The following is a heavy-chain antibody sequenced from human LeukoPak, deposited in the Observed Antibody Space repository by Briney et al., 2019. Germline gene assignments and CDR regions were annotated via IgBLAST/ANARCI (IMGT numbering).Heavy chain of an antibody. Sequence: GGSLRLSCAASGFTFSNYDMHWVRQATGKGLEWVSGIGTAGDIYYPGSVKGRFTISRDNSKNTLYLQMNSLRAEDTAVFYCAKDSSVFHYDSRNLDYWGQGTLVTVSS. D-gene: IGHD3-22*01. CDR1: GFTFSNYD. J-gene: IGHJ4*02. CDR2: IGTAGDI. CDR3: AKDSSVFHYDSRNLDY. V-gene: IGHV3-13*01.